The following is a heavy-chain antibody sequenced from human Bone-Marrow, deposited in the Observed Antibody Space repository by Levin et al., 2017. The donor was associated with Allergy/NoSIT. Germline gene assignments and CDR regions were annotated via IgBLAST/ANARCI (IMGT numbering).Heavy chain of an antibody. CDR2: VYSSGGS. CDR3: ARTDFGAFDT. V-gene: IGHV4-30-4*01. Sequence: SETLSLTCTVSGVSMKSGDHYWAWIRQSPGKGLEWLGYVYSSGGSLFNPSLVSRLTMSVDTSSNQFSLDLSSLTAADTAIYYCARTDFGAFDTWGQGVLVTVSS. CDR1: GVSMKSGDHY. J-gene: IGHJ5*02. D-gene: IGHD4-17*01.